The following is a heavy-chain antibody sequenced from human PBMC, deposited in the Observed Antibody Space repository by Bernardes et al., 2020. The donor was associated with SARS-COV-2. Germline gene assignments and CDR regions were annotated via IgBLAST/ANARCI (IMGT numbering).Heavy chain of an antibody. J-gene: IGHJ4*02. Sequence: SETLSLTCTVSGVPISSGVYYWNWIRQHPGKGLEWIGYIFYSGSTYYNPSLKSRVTISVDTSKDQFSLKLSSVTAADTAVYHCARSSGYYYGDFDYWGQGTLVTVSS. CDR3: ARSSGYYYGDFDY. CDR1: GVPISSGVYY. D-gene: IGHD3-22*01. CDR2: IFYSGST. V-gene: IGHV4-31*03.